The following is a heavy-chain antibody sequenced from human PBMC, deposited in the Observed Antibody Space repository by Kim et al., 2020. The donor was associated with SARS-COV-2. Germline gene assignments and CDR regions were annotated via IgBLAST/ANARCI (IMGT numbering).Heavy chain of an antibody. CDR3: AKFGVGATGRDY. D-gene: IGHD1-26*01. Sequence: YYADSVKGRFTISRDNSKNTLYLQMNSLRAEDTAVYYCAKFGVGATGRDYWGQGTLVTVSS. J-gene: IGHJ4*02. V-gene: IGHV3-23*01.